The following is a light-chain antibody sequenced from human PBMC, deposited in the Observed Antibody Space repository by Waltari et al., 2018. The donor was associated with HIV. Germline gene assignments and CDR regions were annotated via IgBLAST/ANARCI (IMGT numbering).Light chain of an antibody. CDR2: ETS. CDR1: PGLSNS. CDR3: QQYYSTPRT. Sequence: DIQMTQSPSSLSASVGDRVTVTCRASPGLSNSLAWYQQKPGKAPELLLYETSRLQSGVPSRFSGSGSGTDYTLTISSLQPDDFASYYCQQYYSTPRTFGQGTKVEIK. V-gene: IGKV1-NL1*01. J-gene: IGKJ1*01.